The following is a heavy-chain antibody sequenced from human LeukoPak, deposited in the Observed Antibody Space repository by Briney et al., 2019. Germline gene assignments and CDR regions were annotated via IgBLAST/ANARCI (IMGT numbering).Heavy chain of an antibody. CDR3: AKERGRNSFDY. CDR1: GFTFSSYG. J-gene: IGHJ4*02. D-gene: IGHD3-16*01. Sequence: GGSLRLSCAASGFTFSSYGMHWVRQAPGKGLEWVAVISYDGSNKYYADSVKGRFTISRDNSKNTLYLQMNSLRAEDTAAYYCAKERGRNSFDYWGQGTLVTVSS. CDR2: ISYDGSNK. V-gene: IGHV3-30*18.